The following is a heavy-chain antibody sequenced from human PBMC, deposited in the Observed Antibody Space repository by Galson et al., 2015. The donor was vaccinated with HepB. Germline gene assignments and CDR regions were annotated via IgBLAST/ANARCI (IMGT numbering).Heavy chain of an antibody. Sequence: SLRLSCAASGFTFSSYGMHWVRQAPGEGLEWVAVIWYDGSNKYYADSVKGRFTISRDNSKNTLYLQMNSLRAEDTAVYYCAREADYDFWSGYYHDAFDIWGQGTMVTVSS. CDR1: GFTFSSYG. CDR3: AREADYDFWSGYYHDAFDI. D-gene: IGHD3-3*01. J-gene: IGHJ3*02. CDR2: IWYDGSNK. V-gene: IGHV3-33*01.